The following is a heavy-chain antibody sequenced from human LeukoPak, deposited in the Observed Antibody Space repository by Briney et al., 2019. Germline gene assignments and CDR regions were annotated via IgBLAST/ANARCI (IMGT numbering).Heavy chain of an antibody. CDR3: ARGLSNVYDFNWFDS. J-gene: IGHJ5*01. CDR2: IYYSGST. V-gene: IGHV4-34*11. CDR1: TGSFSGYY. D-gene: IGHD2/OR15-2a*01. Sequence: SETLSLTCAVYTGSFSGYYWSWIRQPPGKGLEWIGYIYYSGSTNYNPSLNSRVTISVDTSKNQFSLRLTSVTAADTAVYFCARGLSNVYDFNWFDSWGQGTLVTVSS.